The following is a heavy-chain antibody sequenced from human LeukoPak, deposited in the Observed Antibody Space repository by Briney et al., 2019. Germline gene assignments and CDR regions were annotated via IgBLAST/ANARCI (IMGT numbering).Heavy chain of an antibody. CDR2: IDHRGDT. D-gene: IGHD3-10*01. CDR1: GGSFSRYY. J-gene: IGHJ4*02. V-gene: IGHV4-34*01. CDR3: ARGFLAHFYGSSSHDY. Sequence: PSETLSLTCAVYGGSFSRYYWSWIRQSPGKGLEWIAEIDHRGDTNYNPSVKSRVTLSLGTSMNHVSLRLTSVTAADTGVYYCARGFLAHFYGSSSHDYWGQGTLVSVSS.